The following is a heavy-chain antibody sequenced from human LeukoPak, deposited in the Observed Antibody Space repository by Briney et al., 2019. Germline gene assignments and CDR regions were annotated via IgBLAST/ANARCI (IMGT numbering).Heavy chain of an antibody. V-gene: IGHV3-30*02. CDR3: AGDFPGSGYWLHPFDY. D-gene: IGHD3-22*01. Sequence: GGSLRLSCAASGFTFSSYGMHWVRQAPGKGLEWVAFIRYDGSNKYYADSVKGRFIISRDNSKNTLYLHMNNLRAEDTAVYYCAGDFPGSGYWLHPFDYWGQGTLVTVSS. CDR1: GFTFSSYG. CDR2: IRYDGSNK. J-gene: IGHJ4*02.